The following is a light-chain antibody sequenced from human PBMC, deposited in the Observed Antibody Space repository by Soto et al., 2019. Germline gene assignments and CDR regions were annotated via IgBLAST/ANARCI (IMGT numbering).Light chain of an antibody. V-gene: IGKV3-15*01. CDR3: QQRYRTPT. Sequence: VMTQSPATLSVSPGEGVTLSCRSSQGIGDTLAWYQHKPGQAPRLLIYGASTRATGIPARFSGSGSGTDYTLTISSLQPEDFATYYCQQRYRTPTFGQGTRLEIK. CDR1: QGIGDT. J-gene: IGKJ5*01. CDR2: GAS.